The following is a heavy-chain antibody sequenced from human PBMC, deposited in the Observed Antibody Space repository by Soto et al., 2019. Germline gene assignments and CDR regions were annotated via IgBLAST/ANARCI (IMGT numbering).Heavy chain of an antibody. CDR1: GGSISSGGYS. Sequence: PSETLSLTCAVSGGSISSGGYSWSWMRQPPGKGLEWIGYIYQSGSTYYNPSLKSRVTISVDRSKNQFSLKLSSVTAADTAVYYCARVPDVWGQGTTVTVSS. CDR3: ARVPDV. V-gene: IGHV4-30-2*01. CDR2: IYQSGST. J-gene: IGHJ6*02.